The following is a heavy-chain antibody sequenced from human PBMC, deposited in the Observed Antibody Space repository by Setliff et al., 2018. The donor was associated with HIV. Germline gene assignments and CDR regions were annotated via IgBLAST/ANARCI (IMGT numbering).Heavy chain of an antibody. CDR3: TTPLDSSGYFGSDYFDY. J-gene: IGHJ4*02. CDR2: IYPGDSDT. D-gene: IGHD3-22*01. V-gene: IGHV5-51*01. CDR1: GYTFTTYW. Sequence: GESLKISCKGSGYTFTTYWIGWVRQMPGKGLEWMGIIYPGDSDTRYSPSFQGQVTITVDTSTDTAYLELSSLRSEDSAFYYCTTPLDSSGYFGSDYFDYWGQGALVTVSS.